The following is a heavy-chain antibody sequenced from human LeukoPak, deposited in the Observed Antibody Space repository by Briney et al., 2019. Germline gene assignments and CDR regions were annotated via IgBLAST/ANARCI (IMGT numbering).Heavy chain of an antibody. V-gene: IGHV4-59*01. CDR3: ARVGGSWYGFDP. J-gene: IGHJ5*02. D-gene: IGHD6-13*01. CDR1: GGSISSYY. CDR2: IYYSGST. Sequence: SETLSLTCTVSGGSISSYYWSRIRQPPGKGLEWIGYIYYSGSTNYNPSLKSRVTISVDTSKNQFSLKLSSVTAADTAVYYCARVGGSWYGFDPWGQGTLVTVSS.